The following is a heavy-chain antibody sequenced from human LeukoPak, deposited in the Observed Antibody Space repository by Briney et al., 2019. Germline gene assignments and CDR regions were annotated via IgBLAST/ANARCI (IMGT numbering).Heavy chain of an antibody. CDR3: ARLPRGTTKGYCSGGSCYSGWFDP. CDR2: IYPGDSDT. Sequence: GESLKISCKGSGYSFTSYWIGWVRQMPGKGLEWMGIIYPGDSDTRYSPSFQGQVTISADKSISTAYLQWSSLKASDTAMYYCARLPRGTTKGYCSGGSCYSGWFDPWGQGTLVTVSS. V-gene: IGHV5-51*01. CDR1: GYSFTSYW. D-gene: IGHD2-15*01. J-gene: IGHJ5*02.